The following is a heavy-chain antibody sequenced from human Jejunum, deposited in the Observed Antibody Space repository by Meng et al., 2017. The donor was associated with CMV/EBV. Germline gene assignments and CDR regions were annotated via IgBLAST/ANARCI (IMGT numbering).Heavy chain of an antibody. CDR1: GVG. Sequence: GVGMGWIRQAPGEAVECLASIYWDDDKRYSTSLGNRLTISKDTSRDQVILTMSNMDPVDTATYFCARRLVLGGFDDGGAFAQWGQGTLVTVSS. D-gene: IGHD3-3*01. V-gene: IGHV2-5*02. CDR2: IYWDDDK. CDR3: ARRLVLGGFDDGGAFAQ. J-gene: IGHJ4*02.